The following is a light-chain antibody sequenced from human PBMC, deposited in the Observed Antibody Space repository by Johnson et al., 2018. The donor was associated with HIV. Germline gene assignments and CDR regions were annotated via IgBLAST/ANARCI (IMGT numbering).Light chain of an antibody. CDR1: SSNIGNNY. Sequence: QPVLTQPPSVSAAPGQKVTISCSGSSSNIGNNYVSWYQQLPGTAPKLLIYDNNKRPSGIPDRFSGSKSGTSATLGITGLQTGDEADYYCATWDSLSAVWVFGTGTKLFVL. CDR2: DNN. J-gene: IGLJ1*01. CDR3: ATWDSLSAVWV. V-gene: IGLV1-51*01.